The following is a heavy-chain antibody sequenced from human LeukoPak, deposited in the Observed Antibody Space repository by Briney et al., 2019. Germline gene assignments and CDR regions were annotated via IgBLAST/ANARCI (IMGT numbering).Heavy chain of an antibody. Sequence: GESLKISCKGSGYSFTSYGISWVRQAPGQGLEWMGWISAYNGNTNYAQKLQGRVTMTTDTSTSTAYMELRSLRSDDTAVYYCARAISGYYNWFDPWGQGTLVTVSS. V-gene: IGHV1-18*01. D-gene: IGHD3-9*01. CDR3: ARAISGYYNWFDP. CDR2: ISAYNGNT. J-gene: IGHJ5*02. CDR1: GYSFTSYG.